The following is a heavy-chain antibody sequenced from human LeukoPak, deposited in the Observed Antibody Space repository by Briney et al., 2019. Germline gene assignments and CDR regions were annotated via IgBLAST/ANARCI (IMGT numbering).Heavy chain of an antibody. CDR3: SRVAGLKYYYYYYGMDV. V-gene: IGHV3-9*01. J-gene: IGHJ6*02. CDR1: GFTFDDYA. Sequence: GGSLRLSCAASGFTFDDYAMHWVRQAPGKGLEWVSGISWNGGSIGYADSVKGRFTISRDNAKNSLYLQMNSLRAEDTALDYCSRVAGLKYYYYYYGMDVWGQGTTVTVSS. D-gene: IGHD6-19*01. CDR2: ISWNGGSI.